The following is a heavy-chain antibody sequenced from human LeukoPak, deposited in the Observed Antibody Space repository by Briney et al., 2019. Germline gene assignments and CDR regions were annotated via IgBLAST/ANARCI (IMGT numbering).Heavy chain of an antibody. CDR3: ARGKGASTSSGYGP. J-gene: IGHJ5*02. D-gene: IGHD5-12*01. CDR1: GGTFSSYA. Sequence: ASVKVSCKASGGTFSSYAISWVRQAPGQGLEWMGGIIPIFGTANYAQKFQGRVTITADKSTSTAYMELSSLRSEDTAVYYCARGKGASTSSGYGPWGQGTLVTVSS. V-gene: IGHV1-69*06. CDR2: IIPIFGTA.